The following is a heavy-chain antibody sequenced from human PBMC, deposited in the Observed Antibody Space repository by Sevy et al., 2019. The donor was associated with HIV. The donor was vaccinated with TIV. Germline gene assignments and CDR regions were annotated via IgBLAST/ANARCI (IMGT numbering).Heavy chain of an antibody. D-gene: IGHD6-19*01. CDR2: ISGSGGST. CDR3: ANGPTKAVADNWFDP. CDR1: GFTFSSYA. Sequence: GGSLRLSCAASGFTFSSYAMSWVRQAPGKGLEWVSAISGSGGSTYYADSVKGRFTISRDNSKNTRYLQMNSLRAEDTAVYYCANGPTKAVADNWFDPWGQGTLVTVSS. V-gene: IGHV3-23*01. J-gene: IGHJ5*02.